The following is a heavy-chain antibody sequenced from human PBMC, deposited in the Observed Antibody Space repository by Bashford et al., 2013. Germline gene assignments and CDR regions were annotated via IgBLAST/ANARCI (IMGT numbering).Heavy chain of an antibody. D-gene: IGHD2-15*01. Sequence: SETLSLTCTVSGGSISSGGLSWHWIRQVPGKGLEWIGNIYSSGSTFYNPSLQSRPLISLDPSKNQFSLRLTSLTAADTAVYYCASERGVDWFDPWGQGILVTVSS. J-gene: IGHJ5*02. V-gene: IGHV4-31*03. CDR2: IYSSGST. CDR3: ASERGVDWFDP. CDR1: GGSISSGGLS.